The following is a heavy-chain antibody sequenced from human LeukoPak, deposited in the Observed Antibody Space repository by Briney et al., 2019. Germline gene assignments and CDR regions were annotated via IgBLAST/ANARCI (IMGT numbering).Heavy chain of an antibody. CDR2: INPNSGGT. CDR3: ARAWGDCSSTSCYYYYGMDV. D-gene: IGHD2-2*01. V-gene: IGHV1-2*02. CDR1: GYTFTGYY. Sequence: GASVMVSCKASGYTFTGYYMHWVRQAPGQGLEWMGWINPNSGGTNYAQKFQGRVTMTRDTSISTAYMELSRLRSDDTAVYYCARAWGDCSSTSCYYYYGMDVWGQGTTVTASS. J-gene: IGHJ6*02.